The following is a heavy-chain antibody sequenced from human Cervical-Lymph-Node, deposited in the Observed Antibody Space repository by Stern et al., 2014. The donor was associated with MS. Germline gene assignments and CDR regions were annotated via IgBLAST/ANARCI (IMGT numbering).Heavy chain of an antibody. CDR1: GDTFTDYY. J-gene: IGHJ6*02. CDR2: VNPDSGTP. CDR3: ARAYGSGTFLGMDV. D-gene: IGHD3-10*01. Sequence: MQLVESGAEVKKPGASVKVSCKASGDTFTDYYVHWVRQAPGQGLEWMGWVNPDSGTPTYAQKYQASATMTRDTSISAAYMELTRLRSDDTAVYYCARAYGSGTFLGMDVWGQGTTVTVSS. V-gene: IGHV1-2*04.